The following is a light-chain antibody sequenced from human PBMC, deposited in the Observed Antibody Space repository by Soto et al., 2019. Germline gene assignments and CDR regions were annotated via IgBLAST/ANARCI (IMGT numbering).Light chain of an antibody. V-gene: IGLV1-51*01. CDR2: DNN. Sequence: QLVLTQPPSVSAAPRQKVTISCSGSSSNIRNNYVSWYQQLPGTAPKLLIYDNNKRPSGIPDRFSGSKSGTSATLGITGLQTGDEADYYCGTWDSSLSAYVFGTGTKVTVL. J-gene: IGLJ1*01. CDR3: GTWDSSLSAYV. CDR1: SSNIRNNY.